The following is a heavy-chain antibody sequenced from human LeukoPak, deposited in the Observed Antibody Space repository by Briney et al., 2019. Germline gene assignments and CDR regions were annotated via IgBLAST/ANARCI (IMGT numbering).Heavy chain of an antibody. V-gene: IGHV4-59*01. J-gene: IGHJ2*01. Sequence: PSETLSLTCTVSGGSISGYYWNWIRQPPGKGLEWIGYIYYSGSTNYNPSLKSRVTISVDTSKNQFSLKLSSVTAADTAVYYCAREIVATLQPNWYFDLWGRGTLVTVSS. CDR2: IYYSGST. CDR3: AREIVATLQPNWYFDL. CDR1: GGSISGYY. D-gene: IGHD5-12*01.